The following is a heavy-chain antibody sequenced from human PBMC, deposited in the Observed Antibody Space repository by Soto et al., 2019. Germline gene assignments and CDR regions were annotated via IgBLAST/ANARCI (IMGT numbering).Heavy chain of an antibody. CDR3: ARFSWVGGTHCSNFDY. J-gene: IGHJ4*02. D-gene: IGHD1-7*01. CDR1: GGTFSRYA. V-gene: IGHV1-69*01. CDR2: IIPMFGTA. Sequence: QVQLVQSGAEVKKPGSSVKVSCKASGGTFSRYAINWVRQAPGQGLEWMGGIIPMFGTASYAQRFQGRVTITADESTSTAYMELSSLRSEDTALYYCARFSWVGGTHCSNFDYWGQGTLVTVPS.